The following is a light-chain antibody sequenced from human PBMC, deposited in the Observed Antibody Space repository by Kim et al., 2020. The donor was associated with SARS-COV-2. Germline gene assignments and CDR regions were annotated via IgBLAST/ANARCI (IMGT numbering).Light chain of an antibody. V-gene: IGKV1-16*02. CDR1: QGIRNK. Sequence: ASIGNRVTITGRERQGIRNKLAGGQQKTGKGPKCLIYAASSLQSGVPSKFRGSGSGTEFTLTISSVQPEDFATYYCQQYNNYPWTFGQGTKVDIK. CDR3: QQYNNYPWT. J-gene: IGKJ1*01. CDR2: AAS.